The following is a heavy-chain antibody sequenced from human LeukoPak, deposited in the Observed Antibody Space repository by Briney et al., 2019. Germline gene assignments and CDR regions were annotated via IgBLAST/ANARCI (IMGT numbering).Heavy chain of an antibody. J-gene: IGHJ6*02. CDR2: ISVDNSNT. Sequence: GASVKVSCKASGYTFTSYPISWVRQAPGQGLEWMGWISVDNSNTKYAQKLQGRVIMTTDRSTITAYMELRSLRSDDTAVYYCARGYCSSTSCHGPYYYGMDVWGQGTTVTVSS. D-gene: IGHD2-2*01. V-gene: IGHV1-18*01. CDR3: ARGYCSSTSCHGPYYYGMDV. CDR1: GYTFTSYP.